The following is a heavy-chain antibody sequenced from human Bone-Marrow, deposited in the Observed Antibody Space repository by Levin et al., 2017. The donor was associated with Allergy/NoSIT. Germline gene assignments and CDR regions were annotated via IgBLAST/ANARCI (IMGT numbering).Heavy chain of an antibody. D-gene: IGHD6-13*01. Sequence: SETLSLTCTVSGGSISSSSYYWGWIRQPPGKGLEWIGSIYYSGSTYYNPSLKSRVTISVDTSKNQFSLKLSSVTAADTAVYYCAREVVPGIAAAGIVFESTPLYYFDYWGQGTLVTVSS. CDR2: IYYSGST. J-gene: IGHJ4*02. CDR1: GGSISSSSYY. V-gene: IGHV4-39*07. CDR3: AREVVPGIAAAGIVFESTPLYYFDY.